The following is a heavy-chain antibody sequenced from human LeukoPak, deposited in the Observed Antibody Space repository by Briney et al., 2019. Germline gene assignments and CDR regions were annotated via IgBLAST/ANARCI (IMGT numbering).Heavy chain of an antibody. J-gene: IGHJ4*02. D-gene: IGHD5-24*01. Sequence: PGGSLRLSCAASGFTFNNYAMNWVRQAPGKGLEWVAAVTGPADTTYYADSVKGRLTISRDSFKDTLYLQMNRLGAEDTALYYCAKGAAIDHWGQGTLVTVSS. V-gene: IGHV3-23*01. CDR2: VTGPADTT. CDR1: GFTFNNYA. CDR3: AKGAAIDH.